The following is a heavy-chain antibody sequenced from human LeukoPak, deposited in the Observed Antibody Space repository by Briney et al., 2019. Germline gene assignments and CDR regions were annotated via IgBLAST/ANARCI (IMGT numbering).Heavy chain of an antibody. CDR3: ARGRFYLDSNGYSFFYY. CDR1: GFTFSRYS. J-gene: IGHJ4*02. CDR2: ISSSSAI. D-gene: IGHD3-22*01. Sequence: GGSLRLSCAASGFTFSRYSMNWVRLAPGKGLEWVSYISSSSAIYYADSVKGRFTISRDNAKNSLYLQMYSLRAEDTAVYYCARGRFYLDSNGYSFFYYWGQGTLVTVSS. V-gene: IGHV3-48*01.